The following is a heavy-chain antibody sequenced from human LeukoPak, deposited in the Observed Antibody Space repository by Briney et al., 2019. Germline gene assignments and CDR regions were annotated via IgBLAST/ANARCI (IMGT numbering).Heavy chain of an antibody. V-gene: IGHV3-33*08. J-gene: IGHJ4*02. CDR2: TWYDGSNK. Sequence: GGSLRLSCAASGFTFSSYSMNWFRQAPGKGLEWVAVTWYDGSNKYYADSVKGRFTISKDNSKNTVDLQMNSLRAEDTAVYYCARFGSDWLFDYWGQGTLVTVSS. CDR1: GFTFSSYS. D-gene: IGHD6-19*01. CDR3: ARFGSDWLFDY.